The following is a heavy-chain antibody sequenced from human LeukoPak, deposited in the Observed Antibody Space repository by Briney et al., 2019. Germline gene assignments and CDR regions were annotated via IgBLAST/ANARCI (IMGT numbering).Heavy chain of an antibody. CDR3: TRAQTPGRRYFDYDF. CDR1: GYTFTGYY. J-gene: IGHJ4*02. V-gene: IGHV1-2*02. CDR2: INPKSGGT. D-gene: IGHD3-9*01. Sequence: ASVKVSCKASGYTFTGYYMHWVRQAPGQGLEWMGWINPKSGGTKYAQKFQGRVTMTRDTSISTAYMELTSDDTALYYCTRAQTPGRRYFDYDFWGQGTLVTVSS.